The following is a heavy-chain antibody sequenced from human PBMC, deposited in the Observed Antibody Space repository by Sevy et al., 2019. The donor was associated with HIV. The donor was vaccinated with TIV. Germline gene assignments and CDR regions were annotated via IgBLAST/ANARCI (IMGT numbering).Heavy chain of an antibody. J-gene: IGHJ4*02. CDR1: GFRLSSYW. Sequence: GGSLRLSCAASGFRLSSYWMNWVRQTPGKGLEWVANINHNGSVTYYVDSVKGRFTISRDNTRNFLYLQMTSLRVEDTALYYCVRAVATNGSFWGQGTLVTVSS. CDR2: INHNGSVT. D-gene: IGHD2-15*01. V-gene: IGHV3-7*01. CDR3: VRAVATNGSF.